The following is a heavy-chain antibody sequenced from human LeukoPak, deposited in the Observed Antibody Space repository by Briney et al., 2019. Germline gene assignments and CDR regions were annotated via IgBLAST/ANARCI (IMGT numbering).Heavy chain of an antibody. J-gene: IGHJ6*02. Sequence: SETLSLTCTVSGGSISSSSYYWGWIRQPPGKGLEWIGSIYYSGSTYYNPSLKSRVTISVDTSKNQFSLKLSSVTAADTAVYYCASRISPDYYDSSGNYYYYGMDVWGQGTTVTVSS. CDR2: IYYSGST. CDR1: GGSISSSSYY. D-gene: IGHD3-22*01. V-gene: IGHV4-39*07. CDR3: ASRISPDYYDSSGNYYYYGMDV.